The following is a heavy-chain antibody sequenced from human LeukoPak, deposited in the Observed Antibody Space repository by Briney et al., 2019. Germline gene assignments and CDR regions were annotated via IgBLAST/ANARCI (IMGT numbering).Heavy chain of an antibody. D-gene: IGHD3-16*02. CDR3: ARDRIAPYDYVWGSYRVDAFDI. CDR2: IKQDGTER. Sequence: GGSLRLSCAASGFTFTTYWMSWVRQAPGKGLEWVANIKQDGTERYYVDSVKGRFTISRDNAKNSLYLQMNSLRAEDTAVYYCARDRIAPYDYVWGSYRVDAFDIWGQGTMVTVSS. V-gene: IGHV3-7*01. CDR1: GFTFTTYW. J-gene: IGHJ3*02.